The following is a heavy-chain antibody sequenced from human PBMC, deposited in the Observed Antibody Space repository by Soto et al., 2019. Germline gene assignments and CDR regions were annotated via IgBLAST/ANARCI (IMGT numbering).Heavy chain of an antibody. J-gene: IGHJ4*02. CDR3: ARTRLSGGRYTFFDY. CDR1: GFSLSTSAMC. V-gene: IGHV2-70*01. CDR2: IDWDDDK. Sequence: SGPTLVNPTQTLTLTCTFSGFSLSTSAMCVSWIRQPPGKALEWLALIDWDDDKYYSTFLKTRLTISKDTSRNQVVLTMTKMDPVDTATYFCARTRLSGGRYTFFDYCGQVALVIVSS. D-gene: IGHD1-26*01.